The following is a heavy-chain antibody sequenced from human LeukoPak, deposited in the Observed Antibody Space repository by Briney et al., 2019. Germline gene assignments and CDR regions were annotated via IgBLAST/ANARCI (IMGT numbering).Heavy chain of an antibody. CDR2: INHSGST. Sequence: PSETLSLTCAVYGGSLCGYYWSWLPQPPGKVLEWIGEINHSGSTNYNPSLKSQVTISADTSTNPFSLKLSSVTAADTAVYYCARGLWGPRDFDYWGQGTLVTVSS. J-gene: IGHJ4*02. CDR1: GGSLCGYY. CDR3: ARGLWGPRDFDY. V-gene: IGHV4-34*01. D-gene: IGHD3-16*01.